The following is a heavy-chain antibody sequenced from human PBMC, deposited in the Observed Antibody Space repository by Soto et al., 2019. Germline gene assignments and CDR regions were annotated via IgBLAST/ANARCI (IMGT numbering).Heavy chain of an antibody. CDR3: AREVVGNTWPGIFDS. CDR2: VYTSGST. V-gene: IGHV4-59*02. J-gene: IGHJ4*02. D-gene: IGHD6-6*01. Sequence: SETLSLTCSISDDSVGPYYWTWIRQTPRKELQWIGYVYTSGSTKYNSSLKSRVTISLDASNSQFSLTMSSVTAADTGVYYCAREVVGNTWPGIFDSWGRGTLVTVSS. CDR1: DDSVGPYY.